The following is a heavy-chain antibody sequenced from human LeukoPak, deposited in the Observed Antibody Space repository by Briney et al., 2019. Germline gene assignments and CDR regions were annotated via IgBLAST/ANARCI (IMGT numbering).Heavy chain of an antibody. CDR1: GFTFSSYW. V-gene: IGHV3-7*04. D-gene: IGHD4-11*01. CDR2: IKEDGSET. Sequence: PGGSLRLSCAASGFTFSSYWMSWVRQTPEKGLEWVAKIKEDGSETHYVDSVKGRYIISRDNAKNSLYLQMDSLRAEDTAVYYCARARVVPTTTVYFDYWGQGTLVTVSS. CDR3: ARARVVPTTTVYFDY. J-gene: IGHJ4*02.